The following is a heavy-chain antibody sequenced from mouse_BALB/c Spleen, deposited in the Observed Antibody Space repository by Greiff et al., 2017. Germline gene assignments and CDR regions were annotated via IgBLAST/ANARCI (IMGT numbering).Heavy chain of an antibody. CDR2: ISSGGST. Sequence: EVQLVESGGGLVKPGGSLKLSCAASGFTFSSYAMSWVRQTPEKRLEWVASISSGGSTYYPDSVKGRFTISRDNARNILYLQMSSLRSEDTAMYYCARGGYRYDDWFAYWGQGTLVTVSA. J-gene: IGHJ3*01. V-gene: IGHV5-6-5*01. CDR3: ARGGYRYDDWFAY. D-gene: IGHD2-14*01. CDR1: GFTFSSYA.